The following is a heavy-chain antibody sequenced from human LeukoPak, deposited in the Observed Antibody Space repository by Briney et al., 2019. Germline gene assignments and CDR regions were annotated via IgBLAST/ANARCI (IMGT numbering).Heavy chain of an antibody. V-gene: IGHV1-18*01. D-gene: IGHD3-22*01. Sequence: ASVKVSCKASGYTFTSYGISWVRQAPGQGLEWMGWISAYNGNTNYAQKLQGRVTMTTDTSTSTVYMELRSLRSDDTAVYYCARISGRTYYYDSSGYPQTGYGMDVWGQGTTVTVSS. CDR2: ISAYNGNT. CDR3: ARISGRTYYYDSSGYPQTGYGMDV. J-gene: IGHJ6*02. CDR1: GYTFTSYG.